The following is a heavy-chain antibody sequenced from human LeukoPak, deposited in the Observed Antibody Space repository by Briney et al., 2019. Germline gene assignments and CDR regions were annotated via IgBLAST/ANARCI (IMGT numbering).Heavy chain of an antibody. CDR2: INPNHGDT. V-gene: IGHV1-2*02. Sequence: ASVKVSCKASGYTFTGYYMHWVRQAPGQGLEWMGWINPNHGDTNYAQKFQDRVSMTRDTSISTAYMHLSRLRSANTAVYYCARSPHILTGENFDYWGQGTLLTVSS. J-gene: IGHJ4*02. CDR1: GYTFTGYY. CDR3: ARSPHILTGENFDY. D-gene: IGHD3-9*01.